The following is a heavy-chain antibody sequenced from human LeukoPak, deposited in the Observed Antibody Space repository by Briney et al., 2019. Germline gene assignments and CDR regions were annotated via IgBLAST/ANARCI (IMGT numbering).Heavy chain of an antibody. CDR3: ARALLWFGEPSHIDY. D-gene: IGHD3-10*01. V-gene: IGHV1-18*01. CDR1: GHTFTSYG. CDR2: ITAYNDNT. Sequence: ASVKVSCKASGHTFTSYGISWVRQAPGQGLEWMGWITAYNDNTNYAQKLQGRVTMTTGTSTSTAYMELRSLRSDDTAVYYCARALLWFGEPSHIDYWGQGTLVTVSS. J-gene: IGHJ4*02.